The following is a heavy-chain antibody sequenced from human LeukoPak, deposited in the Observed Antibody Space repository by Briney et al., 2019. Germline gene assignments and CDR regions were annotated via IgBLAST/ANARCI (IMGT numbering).Heavy chain of an antibody. CDR3: ARSRQWLNWFDP. V-gene: IGHV6-1*01. Sequence: SQTLSLTCGISGDSLSSNTAAWTWIRPSPSSGLEWLGRTYYRSKWYNDYAVSVKSRITINPDTSKNQFSLQLNSVTPEDTAVYYCARSRQWLNWFDPWGQGTLVTVSS. J-gene: IGHJ5*02. D-gene: IGHD6-19*01. CDR2: TYYRSKWYN. CDR1: GDSLSSNTAA.